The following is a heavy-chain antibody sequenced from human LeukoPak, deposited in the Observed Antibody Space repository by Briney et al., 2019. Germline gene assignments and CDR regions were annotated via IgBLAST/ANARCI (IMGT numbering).Heavy chain of an antibody. Sequence: GRSLRLSCAASGFTFNSYAMHWVRQAPGKGLEWVAVIPYDGSNKYYADSVKGRFTISRDNSKNTLYLQMNSLRAEDTAVYYCARDYGGNWYYFDYWGQGTLVTVSS. V-gene: IGHV3-30-3*01. J-gene: IGHJ4*02. D-gene: IGHD4-23*01. CDR2: IPYDGSNK. CDR3: ARDYGGNWYYFDY. CDR1: GFTFNSYA.